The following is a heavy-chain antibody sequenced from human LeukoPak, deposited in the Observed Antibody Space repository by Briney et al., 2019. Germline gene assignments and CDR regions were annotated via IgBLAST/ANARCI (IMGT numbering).Heavy chain of an antibody. D-gene: IGHD6-13*01. J-gene: IGHJ4*02. Sequence: PSETLSLTCTVSGGSNSSGDYYWSWIRQPPGKGLEWIGYIYYSGSTYYNPSLKSRVTISVDTSKNQFSLKLSSVTAADTAVYYCARAHSSSWFHPPFDYWGQGTLVTVSS. CDR2: IYYSGST. CDR1: GGSNSSGDYY. V-gene: IGHV4-30-4*01. CDR3: ARAHSSSWFHPPFDY.